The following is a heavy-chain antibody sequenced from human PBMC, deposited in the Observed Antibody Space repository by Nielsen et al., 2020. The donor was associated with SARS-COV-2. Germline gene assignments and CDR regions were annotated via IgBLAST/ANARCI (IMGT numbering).Heavy chain of an antibody. CDR3: ARVSYDSGSFYPPARTYYFDY. J-gene: IGHJ4*02. CDR1: GGSISSGDYY. D-gene: IGHD3-10*01. V-gene: IGHV4-30-4*01. Sequence: SETLSLTCTVSGGSISSGDYYWSWIRQPPGKGLEWIGYIYNSGSTYYNPSLKSRVTISVDTSKNQFSLKLSSVTAADTAVYYCARVSYDSGSFYPPARTYYFDYWGQGTLVTVSS. CDR2: IYNSGST.